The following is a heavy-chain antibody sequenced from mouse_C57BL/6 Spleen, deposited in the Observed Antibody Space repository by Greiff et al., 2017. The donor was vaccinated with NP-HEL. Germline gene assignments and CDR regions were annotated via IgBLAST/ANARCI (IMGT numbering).Heavy chain of an antibody. CDR2: IWSGGST. J-gene: IGHJ1*03. CDR1: GFSLTSYG. D-gene: IGHD1-2*01. Sequence: VKVVESGPGLVQPSQSLSITCTVSGFSLTSYGVHWVRQSPGKGLEWLGVIWSGGSTDYNAAFISRLSISKDNSKSQVFFKMNSLQADDTAIYYCARFVTTASYWYFDVWGTGTTVTVSS. V-gene: IGHV2-2*01. CDR3: ARFVTTASYWYFDV.